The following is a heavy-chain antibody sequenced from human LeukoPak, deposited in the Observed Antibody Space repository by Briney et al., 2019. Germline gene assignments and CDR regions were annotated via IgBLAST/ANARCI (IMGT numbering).Heavy chain of an antibody. D-gene: IGHD5-18*01. CDR1: GGSFSGYY. CDR2: INHSGST. J-gene: IGHJ4*02. Sequence: SETLSLTCAVYGGSFSGYYWSWIRQPPGKGLEWIGEINHSGSTNYNPSLKSRVTISVDTSKNQFSLKLSSVTAADTAVYYCARHSGSDTAMGDFDYWGQGTLVTVSS. CDR3: ARHSGSDTAMGDFDY. V-gene: IGHV4-34*01.